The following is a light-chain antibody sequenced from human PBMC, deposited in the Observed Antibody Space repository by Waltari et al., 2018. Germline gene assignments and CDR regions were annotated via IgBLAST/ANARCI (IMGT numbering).Light chain of an antibody. J-gene: IGLJ2*01. CDR1: GCDTGGHEY. V-gene: IGLV2-14*03. CDR2: DVN. Sequence: SALTHTDSVSGSSGQSISIHRSGIGCDTGGHEYVPWYQQHPGKAPKVIIYDVNNRPSGVSNRFSGSKSGSSASLTISGLQAEDEADYYCSSFTSSTTGIFGGGTKVTVL. CDR3: SSFTSSTTGI.